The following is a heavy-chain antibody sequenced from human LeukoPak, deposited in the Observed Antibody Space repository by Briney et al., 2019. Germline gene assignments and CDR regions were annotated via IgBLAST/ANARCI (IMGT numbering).Heavy chain of an antibody. CDR1: GFTFSSYA. V-gene: IGHV3-30-3*02. Sequence: PGRSLRLSCAASGFTFSSYAMHWVRQAPGKGLEWVAVISYDGSNKYYADSVKGRFTISRDNSKDTLYLQMNSLRAEDTAVYYCAKNSVRSGYYYGYWGQGTLVTVSS. D-gene: IGHD3-22*01. CDR2: ISYDGSNK. CDR3: AKNSVRSGYYYGY. J-gene: IGHJ4*02.